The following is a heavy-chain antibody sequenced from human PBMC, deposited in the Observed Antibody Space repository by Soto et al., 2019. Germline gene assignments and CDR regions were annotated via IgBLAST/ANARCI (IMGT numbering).Heavy chain of an antibody. Sequence: PSETLSLTCTVSGGSISSSSYYWGWIRQPPGKGLEWIGSIYYSGSTYYNPSLKSRVTISVHTSKNQFSLKLSSVTAADTAVYYCARHMGVGAIDYYGMDVWGQGTTVTVSS. D-gene: IGHD1-26*01. CDR3: ARHMGVGAIDYYGMDV. CDR1: GGSISSSSYY. J-gene: IGHJ6*02. CDR2: IYYSGST. V-gene: IGHV4-39*01.